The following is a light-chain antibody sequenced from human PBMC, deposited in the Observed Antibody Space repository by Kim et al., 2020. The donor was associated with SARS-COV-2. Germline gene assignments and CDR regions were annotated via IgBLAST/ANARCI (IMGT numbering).Light chain of an antibody. CDR3: QQYHHWPYT. CDR2: GAS. V-gene: IGKV3-15*01. Sequence: EIVMTQSPATLSVSPGERATLSCRASQSVSSNLAWYQQKPGQAPRLLIYGASTRAPGVPARFSGSGSGTEFTLTISSLQSEDFAVYYCQQYHHWPYTFGQGTKLE. J-gene: IGKJ2*01. CDR1: QSVSSN.